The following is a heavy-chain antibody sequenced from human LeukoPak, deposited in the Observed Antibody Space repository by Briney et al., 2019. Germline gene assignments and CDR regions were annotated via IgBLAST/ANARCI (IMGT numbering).Heavy chain of an antibody. CDR3: ARTARHLDY. CDR1: GFTFSDPY. J-gene: IGHJ4*02. CDR2: ISGSGTDI. D-gene: IGHD5-18*01. Sequence: PGGSLRLSCEASGFTFSDPYTSWIRQAPGKGLECLSYISGSGTDINYADSVRGQFTISRDNAKNLLYLQMNDLRVEDTAVYYCARTARHLDYWGQGTLVTVSS. V-gene: IGHV3-11*04.